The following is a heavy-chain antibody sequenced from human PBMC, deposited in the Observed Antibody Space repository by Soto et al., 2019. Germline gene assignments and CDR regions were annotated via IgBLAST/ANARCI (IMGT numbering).Heavy chain of an antibody. V-gene: IGHV1-69*13. CDR3: DRARPPDYDILTGSNRYYFDY. J-gene: IGHJ4*02. Sequence: SVKVSCKASGGTFSSYAISWVRQAPGQGLEWMGGIIPIFGTANYAQKFQGRVTITADESTSTAYMELSSLRSEDTAVYYFDRARPPDYDILTGSNRYYFDYWGQGTLVTVSS. D-gene: IGHD3-9*01. CDR1: GGTFSSYA. CDR2: IIPIFGTA.